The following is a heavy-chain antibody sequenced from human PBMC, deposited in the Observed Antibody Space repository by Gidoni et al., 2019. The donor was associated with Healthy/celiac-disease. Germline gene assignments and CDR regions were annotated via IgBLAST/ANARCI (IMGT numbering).Heavy chain of an antibody. CDR1: GFTFSIYA. CDR2: ISSNGGST. Sequence: EVQLVESGGGLVQPGGSLRLSCSASGFTFSIYAMPWVRQAPGKGLEYVSAISSNGGSTYYADSVKGRFTISRDNSKNTLYLQMSSLRPEDTAVYYCVKDRGGYCSGGTCDDYWGQGTLVTVSS. CDR3: VKDRGGYCSGGTCDDY. D-gene: IGHD2-15*01. J-gene: IGHJ4*02. V-gene: IGHV3-64D*06.